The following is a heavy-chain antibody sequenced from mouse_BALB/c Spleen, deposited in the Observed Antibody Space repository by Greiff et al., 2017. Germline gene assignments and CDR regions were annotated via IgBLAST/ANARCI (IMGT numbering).Heavy chain of an antibody. CDR3: ARAGKIHYYGYD. Sequence: VQLQQSGPELVKPGASVKLSCKASGYTFTSYWMQWVKQRPGQGLEWIGAIYPGDGDTRYTQKFKGKATLTADKSSSTAYMQLSSLASEDSAVYYCARAGKIHYYGYDWGQGTTLTVSS. V-gene: IGHV1-87*01. D-gene: IGHD1-2*01. CDR1: GYTFTSYW. J-gene: IGHJ2*01. CDR2: IYPGDGDT.